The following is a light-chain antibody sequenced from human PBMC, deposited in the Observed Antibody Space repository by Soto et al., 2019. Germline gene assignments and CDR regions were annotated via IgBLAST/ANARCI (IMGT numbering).Light chain of an antibody. J-gene: IGKJ2*01. CDR1: QSVSNNY. V-gene: IGKV3-20*01. CDR2: AAS. CDR3: QQYGTTLYT. Sequence: EAVLTQSPGTLSLSPGERATLSCRASQSVSNNYLAWYHQKSGQAPRVLIYAASRRATGIPDRFSGSASWTDFILTISRLEPEDFAVYYCQQYGTTLYTFGQGTKLEIK.